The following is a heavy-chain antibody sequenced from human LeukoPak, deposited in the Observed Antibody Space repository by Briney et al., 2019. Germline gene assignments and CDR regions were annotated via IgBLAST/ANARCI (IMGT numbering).Heavy chain of an antibody. Sequence: GGSLRLSCAASGFTFSNAWMSWVRQAPGKGLEWVGRIKSKTDGGTTDYAAPVKGRFTISRDDSKNTLYLQMNSLKTEDTAVYYCTYYYDGSGSPDFDYWGQGTLVTVSS. V-gene: IGHV3-15*01. D-gene: IGHD3-22*01. CDR3: TYYYDGSGSPDFDY. CDR2: IKSKTDGGTT. J-gene: IGHJ4*02. CDR1: GFTFSNAW.